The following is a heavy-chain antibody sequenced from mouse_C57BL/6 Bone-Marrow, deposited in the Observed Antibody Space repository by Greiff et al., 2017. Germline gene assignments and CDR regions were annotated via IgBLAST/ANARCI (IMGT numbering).Heavy chain of an antibody. Sequence: VQLQQPGAELVKPGASVKMSCKASGYTFTSSWITWVKQRPGQGLEWIGDIYPGSGSTNYNEKFKSKATLTVDTSSSTAYMQLSSLTSEDSAVYYCARPYYSNNWYFDVWGTGTTVTVSS. CDR3: ARPYYSNNWYFDV. J-gene: IGHJ1*03. CDR1: GYTFTSSW. CDR2: IYPGSGST. V-gene: IGHV1-55*01. D-gene: IGHD2-5*01.